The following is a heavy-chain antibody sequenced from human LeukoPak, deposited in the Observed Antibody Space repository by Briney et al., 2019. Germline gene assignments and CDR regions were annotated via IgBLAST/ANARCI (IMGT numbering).Heavy chain of an antibody. D-gene: IGHD3-10*01. Sequence: GGSLRLSCAASGFTFSSYSMNWVRQAPGKGLEWVSSISSSSSSINHADSVNGRFTISRDNTKKSLYLQMNSLRAEDTAVYYCARGYGSGGLNVLFDYWGQGTLVTVSS. CDR1: GFTFSSYS. J-gene: IGHJ4*02. V-gene: IGHV3-21*01. CDR2: ISSSSSSI. CDR3: ARGYGSGGLNVLFDY.